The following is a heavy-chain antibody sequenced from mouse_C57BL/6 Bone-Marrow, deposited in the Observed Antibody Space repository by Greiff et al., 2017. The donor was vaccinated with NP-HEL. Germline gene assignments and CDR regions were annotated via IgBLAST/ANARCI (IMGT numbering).Heavy chain of an antibody. J-gene: IGHJ3*01. Sequence: QVQLQQSGAELARPGASVKLSCKASGYTFTSYGISWVKQRPGQGLEWIGEIYPRSGNTYYNEKFKGKATLTADKSSSTAYMELRSLTSEDSAVYFCAILYYGNCEGLGWGQGTLVTVSA. CDR2: IYPRSGNT. D-gene: IGHD2-1*01. CDR1: GYTFTSYG. CDR3: AILYYGNCEGLG. V-gene: IGHV1-81*01.